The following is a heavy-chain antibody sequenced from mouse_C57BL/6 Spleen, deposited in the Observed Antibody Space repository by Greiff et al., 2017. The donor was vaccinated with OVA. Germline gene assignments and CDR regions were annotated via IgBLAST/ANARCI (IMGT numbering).Heavy chain of an antibody. CDR2: IYPGDGDT. CDR1: GYAFSSSW. Sequence: QVQLQQSGPELVKPGASVKISCKASGYAFSSSWMNWVKQRPGKGLEWIGRIYPGDGDTNYNGKFKGKATLTADKSSSTAYMQLSSLTSEDSAVYFCAREGAYDYGYAMDYWGQGTSVTVSS. CDR3: AREGAYDYGYAMDY. J-gene: IGHJ4*01. V-gene: IGHV1-82*01. D-gene: IGHD2-4*01.